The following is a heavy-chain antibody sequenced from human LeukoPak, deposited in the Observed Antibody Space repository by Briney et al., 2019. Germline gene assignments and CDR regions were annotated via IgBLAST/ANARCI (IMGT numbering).Heavy chain of an antibody. Sequence: SVKVSCKASGGTFSSYAISWVRQAPGQGLEWMGGITPIFGTANYAQKFQGRVTITTDESTSTAYMELSSLRSEDTAVYYCARDFSSSSGFDYWGQGTLVTVSS. D-gene: IGHD6-6*01. CDR2: ITPIFGTA. V-gene: IGHV1-69*05. J-gene: IGHJ4*02. CDR3: ARDFSSSSGFDY. CDR1: GGTFSSYA.